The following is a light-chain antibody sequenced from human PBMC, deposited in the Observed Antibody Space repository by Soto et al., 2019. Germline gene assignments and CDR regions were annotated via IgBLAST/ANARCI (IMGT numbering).Light chain of an antibody. V-gene: IGKV3D-20*02. Sequence: DIVWTQSPGTLSLSPGERATLSGRASQSVSSSYLAWYQPTPGQAPRLLIYGASSRATGIPDRFSGSGSGTDFTLTLSSLEPEDFAVYDCQQRSNWPPLTFCGVTKVDIK. CDR3: QQRSNWPPLT. CDR2: GAS. CDR1: QSVSSSY. J-gene: IGKJ4*01.